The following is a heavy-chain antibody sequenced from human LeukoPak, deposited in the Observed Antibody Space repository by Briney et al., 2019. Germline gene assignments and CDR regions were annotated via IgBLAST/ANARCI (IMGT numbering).Heavy chain of an antibody. CDR3: ARTDRINYMDV. V-gene: IGHV4-39*07. D-gene: IGHD5-24*01. CDR1: GGSISSSSYY. J-gene: IGHJ6*03. Sequence: SETLSLTCTVSGGSISSSSYYWGWIRQPPGKGLEWIGSIYYSGSTYYNPSLKSRVTISVDTSKNQFSLKLSSVTAADTAVYYCARTDRINYMDVWGKGTTVTVSS. CDR2: IYYSGST.